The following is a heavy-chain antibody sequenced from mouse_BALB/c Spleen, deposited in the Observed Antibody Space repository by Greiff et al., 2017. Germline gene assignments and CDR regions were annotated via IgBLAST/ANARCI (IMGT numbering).Heavy chain of an antibody. CDR3: ARGGYLLLRSNFDY. V-gene: IGHV5-6-3*01. J-gene: IGHJ2*01. CDR1: GFTFSSYG. D-gene: IGHD1-1*01. Sequence: EVKLMESGGGLVQPGGSLKLSCAASGFTFSSYGMSWVRQTPDKRLELVATINSNGGSTYYPDSVKGRFTISRDNAKNTLYLQMSSLKSEDTAMYYCARGGYLLLRSNFDYWGQGTTLTVSS. CDR2: INSNGGST.